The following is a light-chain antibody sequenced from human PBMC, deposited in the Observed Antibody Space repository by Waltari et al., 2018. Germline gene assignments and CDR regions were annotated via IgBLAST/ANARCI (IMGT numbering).Light chain of an antibody. Sequence: DIVMTQSPDSLVVSLGARATIKCKVSRNLLYSPNNKDFLAWYQQKPGQPPKLLIYWASPREAGVPDRFTGSGSGTDSSLTISSLQAEDVAVYYCQQYYDTPYTLGQGTKLEIK. CDR2: WAS. J-gene: IGKJ2*01. CDR3: QQYYDTPYT. CDR1: RNLLYSPNNKDF. V-gene: IGKV4-1*01.